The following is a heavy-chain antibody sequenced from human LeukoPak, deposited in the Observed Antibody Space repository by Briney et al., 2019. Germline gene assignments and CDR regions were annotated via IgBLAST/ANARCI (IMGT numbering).Heavy chain of an antibody. CDR2: IYYSGST. D-gene: IGHD2-15*01. J-gene: IGHJ4*02. V-gene: IGHV4-59*01. CDR3: ARDPGYCSGGSCYLFDY. CDR1: GGSISSYY. Sequence: PSETLSLTCTVSGGSISSYYWSWIRQPPGKGLEWIGYIYYSGSTNYNPSLKSRVTISVDTSKNQFSLKLSSVTAADTAVYYCARDPGYCSGGSCYLFDYWGQGTLVTVSS.